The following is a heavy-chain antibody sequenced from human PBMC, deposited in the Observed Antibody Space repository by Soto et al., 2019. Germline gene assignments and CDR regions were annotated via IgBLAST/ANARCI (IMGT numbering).Heavy chain of an antibody. CDR3: ARSFYYYGSSGYLHYYYGMDV. V-gene: IGHV3-30*03. CDR1: GFTFSSYG. J-gene: IGHJ6*02. D-gene: IGHD3-22*01. Sequence: GGSLRLSCAASGFTFSSYGMHWVRQAPGKGLEWVAVISYDGSNKYYADSVKGRFTISRDNSKNTLYLQMNSLRAEDTAVYYCARSFYYYGSSGYLHYYYGMDVWGQGTTVTVSS. CDR2: ISYDGSNK.